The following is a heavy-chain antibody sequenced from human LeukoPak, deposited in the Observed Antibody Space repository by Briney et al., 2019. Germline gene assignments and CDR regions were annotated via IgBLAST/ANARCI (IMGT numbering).Heavy chain of an antibody. Sequence: PSEILSLTCTVFGGSISNYYWNWIRQPPGKGLEWIGYIHYSGSTKYNPSLKSRVLISLDTSNNQFSLKLSYVTAADMAMYYCARGYHDVLTGLYHWFDPWGQGTLVTVSS. CDR2: IHYSGST. J-gene: IGHJ5*02. V-gene: IGHV4-59*12. CDR3: ARGYHDVLTGLYHWFDP. D-gene: IGHD3-9*01. CDR1: GGSISNYY.